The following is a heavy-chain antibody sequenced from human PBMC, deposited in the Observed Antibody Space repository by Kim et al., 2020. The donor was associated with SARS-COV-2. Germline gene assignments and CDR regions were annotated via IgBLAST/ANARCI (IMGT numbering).Heavy chain of an antibody. D-gene: IGHD6-6*01. J-gene: IGHJ4*02. CDR1: GYSFTTYW. Sequence: GESLKISCKGSGYSFTTYWIGWVRQMPGKGLEWMGIIYPGDSDTRYSPSFQGQVTISADKSINTAYLQWSSLKASDTAMYYCARRIYRGIAPRLVDYFDYWGQGTLVTVSS. V-gene: IGHV5-51*01. CDR3: ARRIYRGIAPRLVDYFDY. CDR2: IYPGDSDT.